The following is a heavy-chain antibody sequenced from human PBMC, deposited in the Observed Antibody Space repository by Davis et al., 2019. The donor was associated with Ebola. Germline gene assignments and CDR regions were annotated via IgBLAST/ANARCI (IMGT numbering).Heavy chain of an antibody. Sequence: GESLKISCKGSGYSFTSYWIGWVRQMPGKGLEWMGIIYPGDSDTRYSPSFQGQVTISADKSISTAYLQWSSLKASDTAMYYCVRHAYSSGWYLLFDYWGQGTLVTVSS. V-gene: IGHV5-51*01. D-gene: IGHD6-19*01. CDR3: VRHAYSSGWYLLFDY. J-gene: IGHJ4*02. CDR2: IYPGDSDT. CDR1: GYSFTSYW.